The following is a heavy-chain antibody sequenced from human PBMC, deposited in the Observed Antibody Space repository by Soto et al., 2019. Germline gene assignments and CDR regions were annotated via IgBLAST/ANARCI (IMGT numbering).Heavy chain of an antibody. CDR2: ISSSSSYI. J-gene: IGHJ6*02. V-gene: IGHV3-21*01. CDR3: ARDPLTDYGDPIYYYYGMDV. Sequence: GGSLRLSCAASGFTFSSYSMNWVRQAPGKGLEWVSSISSSSSYIYYADSVKGRFTISRDNAKNSLYLQMNSLRAEDTAVYYCARDPLTDYGDPIYYYYGMDVWGQGTTVTVSS. D-gene: IGHD4-17*01. CDR1: GFTFSSYS.